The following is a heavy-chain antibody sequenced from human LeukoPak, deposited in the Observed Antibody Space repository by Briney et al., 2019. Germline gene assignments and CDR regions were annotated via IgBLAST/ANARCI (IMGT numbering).Heavy chain of an antibody. V-gene: IGHV4-39*01. J-gene: IGHJ5*02. Sequence: PSETLSLTCTVSGGSISRSSYYWGWIRQTPGKGPEWIGSIYYGGSTYYNPSLKSRVTISVDTSKNQFSLKLSSVTAADTAVYYCARCGTAAAGRFDPWGQGTLVTVSS. CDR2: IYYGGST. CDR1: GGSISRSSYY. D-gene: IGHD6-13*01. CDR3: ARCGTAAAGRFDP.